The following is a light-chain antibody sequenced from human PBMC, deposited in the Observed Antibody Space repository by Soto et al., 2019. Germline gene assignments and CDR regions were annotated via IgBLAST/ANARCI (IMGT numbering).Light chain of an antibody. V-gene: IGKV1-9*01. CDR2: TAS. CDR1: QDISSY. Sequence: DIPLTQSPSFLSASVGDRVTITCRASQDISSYLAWYQQKPGKAPNLLIYTASTLQSGVPSRFSGSGSGTEFTLTISSLQPEDFASYYCQQLNSFPITFGQGTRLEI. CDR3: QQLNSFPIT. J-gene: IGKJ5*01.